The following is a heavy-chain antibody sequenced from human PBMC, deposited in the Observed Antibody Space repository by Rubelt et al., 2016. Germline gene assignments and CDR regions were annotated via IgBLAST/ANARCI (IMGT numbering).Heavy chain of an antibody. CDR3: ARVIAAAGRDGNYFDY. CDR2: INTNTGNP. Sequence: QVQLVQSGSELKKPGASVKVSCKASGYTFTSYAMNWVRQAPGQGLEWMGWINTNTGNPTYAQGFTGRVVFSLEASVSTAYLQISSLKAEDTAVYYCARVIAAAGRDGNYFDYWGQGTLVTVSS. V-gene: IGHV7-4-1*02. J-gene: IGHJ4*02. D-gene: IGHD6-13*01. CDR1: GYTFTSYA.